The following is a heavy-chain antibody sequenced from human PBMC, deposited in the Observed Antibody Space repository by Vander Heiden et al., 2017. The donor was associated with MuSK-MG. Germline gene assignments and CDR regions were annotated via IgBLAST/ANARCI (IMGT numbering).Heavy chain of an antibody. CDR2: INTNAGNP. Sequence: QVQLVQSGSELNKPGASAKVSSKASGYTVTSCAMNWVRQAPGQGLEWVGWINTNAGNPTYAQGFTGRFVFSLDTSVSTAYLQISSLKAEDTAVYYCARVTLGSAFDIWGQGTMVTVSS. D-gene: IGHD3-10*01. J-gene: IGHJ3*02. CDR1: GYTVTSCA. V-gene: IGHV7-4-1*02. CDR3: ARVTLGSAFDI.